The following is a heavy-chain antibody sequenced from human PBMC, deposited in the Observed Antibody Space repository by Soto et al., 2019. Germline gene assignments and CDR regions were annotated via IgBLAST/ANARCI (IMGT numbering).Heavy chain of an antibody. V-gene: IGHV4-39*01. CDR1: GDSISSSGYY. Sequence: QLQLQESGPGLVKPSETLSLTCTVSGDSISSSGYYWGWIRQPPGKGLEWIGRLYYSGSTYYNPSLKSRVTISVDTSKNQFSRKLSSVTAADTAVYYCARQAGTKWYFDLWGRGTLVTVSS. D-gene: IGHD6-13*01. J-gene: IGHJ2*01. CDR3: ARQAGTKWYFDL. CDR2: LYYSGST.